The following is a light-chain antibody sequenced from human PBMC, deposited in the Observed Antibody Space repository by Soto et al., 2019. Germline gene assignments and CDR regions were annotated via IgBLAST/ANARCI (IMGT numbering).Light chain of an antibody. Sequence: QSVLTQSPSASASLGASVKLTCTLSSGHSSYAIAWHQQQPEKGPRYLLKLNSDGSHRKGDGIPDRFSGSSSGAERYLTISGLQSEDEADYFCQTWGSGIQVFGTGTKVTVL. V-gene: IGLV4-69*01. J-gene: IGLJ1*01. CDR3: QTWGSGIQV. CDR2: LNSDGSH. CDR1: SGHSSYA.